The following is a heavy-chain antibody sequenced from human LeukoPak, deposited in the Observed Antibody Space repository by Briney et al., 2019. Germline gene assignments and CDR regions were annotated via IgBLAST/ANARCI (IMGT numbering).Heavy chain of an antibody. CDR1: GFTFNLYS. J-gene: IGHJ4*02. CDR3: ASRTGVY. CDR2: ISSDGVYT. Sequence: GGSLRLSCLASGFTFNLYSMHWVRQAPGKGLEFVSVISSDGVYTYYAYSVKGRFTISRDNSKNTVYLQMSSLGAEDTAVYYCASRTGVYWGQGTLVSVSS. V-gene: IGHV3-64D*08. D-gene: IGHD1-14*01.